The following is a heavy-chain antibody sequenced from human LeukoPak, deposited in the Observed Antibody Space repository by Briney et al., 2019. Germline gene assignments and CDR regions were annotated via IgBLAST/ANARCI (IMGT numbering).Heavy chain of an antibody. CDR2: ISSSSSYI. V-gene: IGHV3-21*01. Sequence: GGSLRLSCAASGFTFSSYSMNWVRQAPGKGLEWVSSISSSSSYIYYADSVKGRFTISRDNAKNSLYLQMNSLRAEVTAVYYCARAGGDYFDYWGQGTLVTVSS. CDR1: GFTFSSYS. D-gene: IGHD1-14*01. CDR3: ARAGGDYFDY. J-gene: IGHJ4*02.